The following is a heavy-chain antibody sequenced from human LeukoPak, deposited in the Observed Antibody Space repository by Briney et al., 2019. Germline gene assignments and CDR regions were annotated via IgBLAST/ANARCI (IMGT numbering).Heavy chain of an antibody. D-gene: IGHD1-26*01. CDR3: ASTNYRGGTTGYNWFDP. CDR1: GFTFSNYA. J-gene: IGHJ5*02. Sequence: PGGSLRLSCAASGFTFSNYAMHWVRQAPGKGLEGVAVISYDGSNEYYADSVKGRFTISRDNSKNTLYLQMNSLRAEDTAMYYCASTNYRGGTTGYNWFDPWGQGTLVTVSS. V-gene: IGHV3-30-3*01. CDR2: ISYDGSNE.